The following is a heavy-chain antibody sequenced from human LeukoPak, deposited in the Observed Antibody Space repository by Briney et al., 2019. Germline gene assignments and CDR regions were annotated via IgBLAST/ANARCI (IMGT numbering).Heavy chain of an antibody. CDR1: GFTFSTYW. CDR3: ARASTTVPNLLDY. CDR2: INGDGTST. V-gene: IGHV3-74*03. Sequence: GGSLRLSCAASGFTFSTYWMHWVRQAPGKGLLWVSRINGDGTSTKYADSVKGRFTISRDNARHTLYLQVNSLRAEDTAVYYCARASTTVPNLLDYWGQGTLVTVSS. D-gene: IGHD4-17*01. J-gene: IGHJ4*02.